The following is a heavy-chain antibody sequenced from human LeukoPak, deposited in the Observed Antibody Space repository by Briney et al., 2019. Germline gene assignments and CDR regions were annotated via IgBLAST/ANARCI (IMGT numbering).Heavy chain of an antibody. J-gene: IGHJ4*02. CDR1: GYTFSDYS. D-gene: IGHD3-16*02. Sequence: GGSLRLSCAASGYTFSDYSVNWVRQAPGKGLEWVANIKQDGSEKYYVDSVKGRFTISRDNAENSLYLQMNSLRAEDTAVYYCAREVTFGGVIVYFDYWGQGTLVTVSS. CDR3: AREVTFGGVIVYFDY. V-gene: IGHV3-7*01. CDR2: IKQDGSEK.